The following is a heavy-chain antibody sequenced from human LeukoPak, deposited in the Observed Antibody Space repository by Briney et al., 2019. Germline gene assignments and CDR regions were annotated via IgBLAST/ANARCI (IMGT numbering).Heavy chain of an antibody. V-gene: IGHV3-21*01. Sequence: GGSLRLSCAASGVTFSSYSMNWVRQAPGKGLEWVSSISSSSYIYYADSVKDRFTISRDNAKNSLYLQMNSLRAEDTAVYYCARNPYSSSSRYYFDYWGQGTLVTVSS. D-gene: IGHD6-6*01. CDR1: GVTFSSYS. J-gene: IGHJ4*02. CDR3: ARNPYSSSSRYYFDY. CDR2: ISSSSYI.